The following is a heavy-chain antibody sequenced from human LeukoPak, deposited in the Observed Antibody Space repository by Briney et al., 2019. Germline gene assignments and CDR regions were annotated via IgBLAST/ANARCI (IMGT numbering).Heavy chain of an antibody. J-gene: IGHJ5*02. V-gene: IGHV4-39*07. D-gene: IGHD6-13*01. CDR2: IYNSGST. Sequence: SETLSLTCSVSGASISTSAYYWGWIRQPPGKGLEWIGSIYNSGSTYYNPSLKSRVTISVDTSKNQFSLKLRSVTAADTAMYYCARAYSSSWYYNWFDPWGQGTLVTVSS. CDR3: ARAYSSSWYYNWFDP. CDR1: GASISTSAYY.